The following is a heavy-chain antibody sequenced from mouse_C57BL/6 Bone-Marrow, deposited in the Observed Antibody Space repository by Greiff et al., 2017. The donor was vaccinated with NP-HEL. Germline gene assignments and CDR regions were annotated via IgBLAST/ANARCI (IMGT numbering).Heavy chain of an antibody. CDR1: GFSLTSYG. J-gene: IGHJ3*01. Sequence: QVQLKESGPGLVQPSQSLSITCTVSGFSLTSYGVHWVRQSPGKGLEWLGVIWRGGSTDYNAAFMSRLRITKDNSKSQVFFKMNSLQADDTAIYYCAKAYVTWFAYWGQGTLVTVSA. CDR2: IWRGGST. CDR3: AKAYVTWFAY. V-gene: IGHV2-5*01. D-gene: IGHD1-1*01.